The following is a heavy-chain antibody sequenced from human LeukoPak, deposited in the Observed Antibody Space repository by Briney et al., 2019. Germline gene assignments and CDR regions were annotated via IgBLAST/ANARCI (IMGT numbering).Heavy chain of an antibody. V-gene: IGHV3-30-3*01. D-gene: IGHD1-1*01. CDR2: ISYDGSNK. Sequence: GGSLRLSCAASGFTFSSYAMHWVRQAPGKGLEWVAVISYDGSNKYYADSVKGRFTISRDNSKNTLYLQMSSLRAEDTAGYYCAREGYNFYYYYYYMDVWGKGTTVTVSS. CDR1: GFTFSSYA. CDR3: AREGYNFYYYYYYMDV. J-gene: IGHJ6*03.